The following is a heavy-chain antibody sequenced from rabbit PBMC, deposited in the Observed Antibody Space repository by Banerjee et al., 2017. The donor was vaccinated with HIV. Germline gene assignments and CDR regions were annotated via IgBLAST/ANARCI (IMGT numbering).Heavy chain of an antibody. Sequence: QSLEESGGDLVKPGASLTLTCTTSGFSYSSTNHMCWVRQAPGKGLEWIACIAAGSSGSTYYASWAKGRFTISKTSSTTVDLQMTSLTAADTATYFCARGVAGGGGYGYPYFNLWGPGTLVTVS. D-gene: IGHD6-1*01. J-gene: IGHJ4*01. CDR1: GFSYSSTNH. CDR2: IAAGSSGST. CDR3: ARGVAGGGGYGYPYFNL. V-gene: IGHV1S40*01.